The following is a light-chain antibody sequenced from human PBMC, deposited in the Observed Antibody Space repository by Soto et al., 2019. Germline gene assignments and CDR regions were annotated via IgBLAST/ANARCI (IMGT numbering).Light chain of an antibody. CDR1: QGISSY. CDR3: QQYDSYSRT. CDR2: AAS. J-gene: IGKJ1*01. Sequence: AIGMTQSPSSLPASTGDRVTITCRASQGISSYLAWYQQKTGKAPKLLIYAASTLQSGVPSRFSGSGSGTDFTLTISCLQSDDFETYYCQQYDSYSRTFGQGTKVDIK. V-gene: IGKV1-8*01.